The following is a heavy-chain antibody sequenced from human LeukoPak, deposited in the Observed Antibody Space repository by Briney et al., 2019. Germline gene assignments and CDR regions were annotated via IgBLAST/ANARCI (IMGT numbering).Heavy chain of an antibody. J-gene: IGHJ6*03. D-gene: IGHD1-7*01. CDR1: GFSLSNARMG. Sequence: SGPTLVKPTETLTLTCTVSGFSLSNARMGVSWIRQPLGKALEWLAHIFSNDEKSYSTSLKSRLTISKDTSKSQVVLTMTNMDPVDTATYYCARIRSGTTFVGYYYYYMDVWGKGTTVTVSS. V-gene: IGHV2-26*01. CDR3: ARIRSGTTFVGYYYYYMDV. CDR2: IFSNDEK.